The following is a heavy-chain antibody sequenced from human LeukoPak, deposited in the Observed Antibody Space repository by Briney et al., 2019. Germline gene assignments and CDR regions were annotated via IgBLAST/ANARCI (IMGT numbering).Heavy chain of an antibody. CDR2: ISSSSYYI. CDR1: GFTFSTYT. V-gene: IGHV3-21*01. D-gene: IGHD1-26*01. CDR3: GAAYSGSSPFDY. Sequence: GGSLRLSCTASGFTFSTYTMNWVRQAPGKGLEWVSSISSSSYYIYYADSVRGRFTISRDNAKNSLFLQMNSLRAEDTAVYYCGAAYSGSSPFDYWGQGTLVTVSS. J-gene: IGHJ4*02.